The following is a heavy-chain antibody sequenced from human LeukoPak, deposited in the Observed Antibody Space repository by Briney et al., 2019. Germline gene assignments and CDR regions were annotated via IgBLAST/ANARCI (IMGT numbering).Heavy chain of an antibody. CDR2: IYTTGST. CDR3: AREYGDYVVTWFDP. Sequence: SETLSLTCTVPGDSISSYYWSWIRQPAGKGLEWIGRIYTTGSTNYNPSLKSRITMSLDTSKNQFSLKLRSVTAADTAVYYCAREYGDYVVTWFDPWGQGTLVTVSS. V-gene: IGHV4-4*07. J-gene: IGHJ5*02. D-gene: IGHD4-17*01. CDR1: GDSISSYY.